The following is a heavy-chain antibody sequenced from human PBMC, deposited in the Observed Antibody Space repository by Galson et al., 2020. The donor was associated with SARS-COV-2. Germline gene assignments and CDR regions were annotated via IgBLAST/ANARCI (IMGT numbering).Heavy chain of an antibody. CDR1: GFTFSSYA. CDR3: AKDIEDCTNGVCPNFDY. CDR2: ISGSGGST. J-gene: IGHJ4*02. V-gene: IGHV3-23*01. D-gene: IGHD2-8*01. Sequence: GGSLRLSCAASGFTFSSYAMSWVRQAPGKGLEWVSAISGSGGSTYYADSVKGRFTISRDNSKNTLYLQMNSLRAEDTAVYYCAKDIEDCTNGVCPNFDYWGQGTLVTVSS.